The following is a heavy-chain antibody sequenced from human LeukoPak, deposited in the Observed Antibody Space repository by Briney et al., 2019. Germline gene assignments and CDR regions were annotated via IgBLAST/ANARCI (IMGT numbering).Heavy chain of an antibody. CDR2: INVNSGDT. D-gene: IGHD2-21*01. J-gene: IGHJ4*02. Sequence: ASVKVSCKASGYTFTASYLHWVRQAPGQGLEYLGWINVNSGDTNHAQNFQGRVTLTRDASINTAYMELSSLRSDDSALYYCAGEDCGGGPCRQGFDYWGQGTLVTVSS. CDR3: AGEDCGGGPCRQGFDY. V-gene: IGHV1-2*02. CDR1: GYTFTASY.